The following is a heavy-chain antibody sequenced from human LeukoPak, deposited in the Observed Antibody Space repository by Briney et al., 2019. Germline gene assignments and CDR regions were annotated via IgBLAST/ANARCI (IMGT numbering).Heavy chain of an antibody. V-gene: IGHV1-69*13. CDR2: IIPIFGTA. CDR3: ARCMEGDFGVVNYYYYYMDV. Sequence: SVKVSCKASGYTLTRHNINWVRQATGQGLEWMGGIIPIFGTANYAQKFQGRVTITADESTSTAYMELSSLRSEDTAVYYCARCMEGDFGVVNYYYYYMDVWGKGTTVTVSS. J-gene: IGHJ6*03. D-gene: IGHD3-3*01. CDR1: GYTLTRHN.